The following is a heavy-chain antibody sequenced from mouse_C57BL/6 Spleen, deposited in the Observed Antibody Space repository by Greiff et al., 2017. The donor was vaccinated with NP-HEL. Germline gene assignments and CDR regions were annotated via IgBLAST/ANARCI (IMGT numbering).Heavy chain of an antibody. CDR2: IYPGSGNT. Sequence: VKLVESGAELVRPGASVKLSCKASGYTFTDYYINWVKQRPGQGLEWIARIYPGSGNTYYNEKFKGKATLTAEKSSSTAYMQLSSLTSEDSAVYFCARGNYYGSSYGDFDYWGQGTTLTVSS. D-gene: IGHD1-1*01. CDR3: ARGNYYGSSYGDFDY. J-gene: IGHJ2*01. CDR1: GYTFTDYY. V-gene: IGHV1-76*01.